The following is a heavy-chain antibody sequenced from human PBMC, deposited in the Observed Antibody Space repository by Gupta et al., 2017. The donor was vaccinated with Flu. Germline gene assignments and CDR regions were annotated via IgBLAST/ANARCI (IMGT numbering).Heavy chain of an antibody. V-gene: IGHV3-15*01. CDR2: IRSNTDGGTT. CDR3: TTDLSGGYAFDV. Sequence: EVQLVGSGGGLVKPGGSLRLSCAASGFSFTNAWMSWVRQAPGRGLEWVGRIRSNTDGGTTDYAAPVKGRFTISRDDPKSTLYLQMNSLKTEDTAVYYCTTDLSGGYAFDVWGQGTKVTVSS. D-gene: IGHD2-15*01. CDR1: GFSFTNAW. J-gene: IGHJ3*01.